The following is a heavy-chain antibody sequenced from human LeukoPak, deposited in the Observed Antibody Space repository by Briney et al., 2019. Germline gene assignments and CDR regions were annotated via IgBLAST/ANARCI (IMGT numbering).Heavy chain of an antibody. CDR1: GFTFSSYG. J-gene: IGHJ4*02. V-gene: IGHV3-33*01. CDR2: IWYDGSNK. CDR3: ARPIDNGSGSYYFDY. D-gene: IGHD3-10*01. Sequence: GRSLRLSCAASGFTFSSYGMHWVRQAPGKGLEWVAVIWYDGSNKYYADSVKGRFTISRDNSKNTLSLQMNTLRPEDTAVYYCARPIDNGSGSYYFDYWGQGTLVTVSS.